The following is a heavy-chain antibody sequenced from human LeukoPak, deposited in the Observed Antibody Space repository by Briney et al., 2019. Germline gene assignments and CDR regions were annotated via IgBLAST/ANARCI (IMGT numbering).Heavy chain of an antibody. V-gene: IGHV3-23*01. CDR3: AKDRDSGSYYSNY. CDR2: ISGSGGST. J-gene: IGHJ4*02. D-gene: IGHD1-26*01. CDR1: GFTFSSYA. Sequence: GGSLRLSCAASGFTFSSYAMSWVRQAPGKGLEWVSAISGSGGSTYYADSVKGRFTISRDNSKNTLYLQMNSLRAEDTAVYCCAKDRDSGSYYSNYWGQGTLVTVSS.